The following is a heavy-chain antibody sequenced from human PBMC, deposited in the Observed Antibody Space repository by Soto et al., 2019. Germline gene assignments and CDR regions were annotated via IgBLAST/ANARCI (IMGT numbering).Heavy chain of an antibody. CDR1: GGSISSGGYY. Sequence: SETLSLTCTVSGGSISSGGYYWSWIRQHPGKGLEWIGYIYYSGSTYYNPSLKSRVTISVDTSKNQFSLKLSSVTAADTAVYYCARVDSSSSGDYYYYGMDVWGQGTTVTVSS. J-gene: IGHJ6*02. CDR3: ARVDSSSSGDYYYYGMDV. V-gene: IGHV4-31*03. CDR2: IYYSGST. D-gene: IGHD6-6*01.